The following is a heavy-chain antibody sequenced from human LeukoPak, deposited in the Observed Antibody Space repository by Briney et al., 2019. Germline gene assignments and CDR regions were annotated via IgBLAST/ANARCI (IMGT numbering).Heavy chain of an antibody. D-gene: IGHD2-2*01. Sequence: PGGSLRLFCAASGFTFSSYWMSWVRQAPGKGLEWVANIKQDGSEKYYVDSVKGRFTISRDNAKNSLYLQMNSLRAEDTAVYYCARPYCSSTSCYVSVGWNYYYGMDVWGKGTTVTVSS. V-gene: IGHV3-7*03. J-gene: IGHJ6*04. CDR3: ARPYCSSTSCYVSVGWNYYYGMDV. CDR2: IKQDGSEK. CDR1: GFTFSSYW.